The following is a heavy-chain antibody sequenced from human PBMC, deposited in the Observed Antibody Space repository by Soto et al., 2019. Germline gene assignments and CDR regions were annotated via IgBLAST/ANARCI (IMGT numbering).Heavy chain of an antibody. CDR3: ARVVRFCNSPSCRGRNCFDP. CDR2: RFYTGTT. J-gene: IGHJ5*02. D-gene: IGHD2-2*01. CDR1: GGSSSGVDYY. V-gene: IGHV4-30-4*08. Sequence: PSETLSVTCSVSGGSSSGVDYYWSGIRKPPGKGLEWIGYRFYTGTTYYNPSLKSRIPISMYTSQNQFSRSLTSVTAADTAEYQCARVVRFCNSPSCRGRNCFDPGRQGTRDTVSS.